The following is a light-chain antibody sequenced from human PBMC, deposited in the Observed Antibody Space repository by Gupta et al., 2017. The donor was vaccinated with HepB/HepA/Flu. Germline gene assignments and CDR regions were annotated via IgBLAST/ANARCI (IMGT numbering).Light chain of an antibody. CDR1: QSVSSY. V-gene: IGKV3-11*01. CDR3: RERFSGPPSLT. Sequence: EIVLTPSPATLSLSPRERATLSCSASQSVSSYLAWYHQKPGQAPRLLIYDASSRATGIPARCSGSADATDGNITIISRVPDDCEVYYCRERFSGPPSLTFGEGTRMEIK. CDR2: DAS. J-gene: IGKJ5*01.